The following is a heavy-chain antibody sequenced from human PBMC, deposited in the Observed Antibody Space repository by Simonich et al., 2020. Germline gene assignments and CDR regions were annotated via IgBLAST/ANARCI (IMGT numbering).Heavy chain of an antibody. Sequence: QVQLVQSGAEVKKPGASVKVSCKASGYTFTGYYMHWVRQAPGQGLGGMGWINPNRGGTNYAQKFQGRVTMTRDTSISTAYMERSRLRSDDTAVYYCARGRLTGDKGAFDIWGQGTMVTVSS. CDR2: INPNRGGT. CDR1: GYTFTGYY. J-gene: IGHJ3*02. V-gene: IGHV1-2*02. D-gene: IGHD7-27*01. CDR3: ARGRLTGDKGAFDI.